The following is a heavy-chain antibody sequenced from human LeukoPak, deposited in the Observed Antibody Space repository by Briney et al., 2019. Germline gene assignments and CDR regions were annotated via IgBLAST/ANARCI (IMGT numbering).Heavy chain of an antibody. CDR2: IYSGGST. CDR1: GFTVSNNY. CDR3: ARATLDN. J-gene: IGHJ4*02. Sequence: GGSLRLSCAASGFTVSNNYISWVRQAPGKGLEWVSVIYSGGSTKCADSVKARFTISRDNSKNTVYLQMNSLRADDTAVYYCARATLDNWGQGTLVTVSS. V-gene: IGHV3-53*01.